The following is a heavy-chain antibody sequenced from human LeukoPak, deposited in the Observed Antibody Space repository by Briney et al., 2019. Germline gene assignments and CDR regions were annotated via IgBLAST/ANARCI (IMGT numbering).Heavy chain of an antibody. CDR3: ARGYCSGGSCYSSYYYSYMDV. Sequence: PSETLSLTCAVYGGSFSGYYWSWIRQPPGKGLEWIGEINHSGGTKYNPSLKSRVTISVDRSKNQFSLKLSSVTAADTAVYYCARGYCSGGSCYSSYYYSYMDVWGKGTTVTVSS. V-gene: IGHV4-34*01. CDR1: GGSFSGYY. J-gene: IGHJ6*03. D-gene: IGHD2-15*01. CDR2: INHSGGT.